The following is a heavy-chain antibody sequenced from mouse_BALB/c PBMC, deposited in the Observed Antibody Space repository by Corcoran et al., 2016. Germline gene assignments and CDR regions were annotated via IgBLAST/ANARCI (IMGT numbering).Heavy chain of an antibody. J-gene: IGHJ4*01. CDR3: TFYYAMDY. CDR2: IDPANGNT. V-gene: IGHV14-3*02. Sequence: EVQLQQSGAELVKPGASVKLSCTASGFNIKDTYMHWVKQRPEQGLEWIGRIDPANGNTKYDPKFQGKATITADTSSNTAYLQLSSLTSEDTAVYDGTFYYAMDYWGQGTSVTVSS. CDR1: GFNIKDTY.